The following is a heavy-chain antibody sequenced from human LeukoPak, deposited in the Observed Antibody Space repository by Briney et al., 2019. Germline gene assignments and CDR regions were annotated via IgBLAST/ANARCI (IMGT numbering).Heavy chain of an antibody. V-gene: IGHV1-8*01. CDR2: MNPNSGNT. CDR1: GYTFTSYD. Sequence: GASVKVSCKASGYTFTSYDINWVRQATGQGLEWMGWMNPNSGNTGYAQKFQGRVTMTRNTSISTAYMELSSLRSEDTAVYYCARDRPHIAAAGKPLGDWGQGTLVTVSS. CDR3: ARDRPHIAAAGKPLGD. D-gene: IGHD6-13*01. J-gene: IGHJ4*02.